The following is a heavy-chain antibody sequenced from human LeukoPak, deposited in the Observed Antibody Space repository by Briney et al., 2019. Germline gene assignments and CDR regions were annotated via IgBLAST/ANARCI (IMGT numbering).Heavy chain of an antibody. CDR1: GGSISSYY. CDR3: ARIRYYYGSGYYFDY. V-gene: IGHV4-59*01. CDR2: IYHSGST. D-gene: IGHD3-10*01. Sequence: PSETLSLTCTVSGGSISSYYWSWIRQPPGKGLEWIGYIYHSGSTNYNPSLKSRVTISVDTSKNQFSLKLSSVTAADTAVYYCARIRYYYGSGYYFDYWGQGTLVTVSS. J-gene: IGHJ4*02.